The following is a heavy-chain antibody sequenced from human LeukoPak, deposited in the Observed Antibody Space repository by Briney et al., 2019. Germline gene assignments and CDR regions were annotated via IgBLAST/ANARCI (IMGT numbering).Heavy chain of an antibody. V-gene: IGHV4-31*03. D-gene: IGHD2-15*01. Sequence: SETLSLTCTVSGGSICSGGYYWSWIRQHPGKGLGWIGSIFYGGSTYYDPSLKSRVTISVDTSNNQFSLKLSSVTAADTAVYYCARDFNCSGGSCYYHAFDIWGQGTMVTVSS. CDR1: GGSICSGGYY. J-gene: IGHJ3*02. CDR3: ARDFNCSGGSCYYHAFDI. CDR2: IFYGGST.